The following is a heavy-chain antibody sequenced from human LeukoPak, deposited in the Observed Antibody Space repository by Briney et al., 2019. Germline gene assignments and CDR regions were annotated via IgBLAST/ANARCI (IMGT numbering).Heavy chain of an antibody. V-gene: IGHV1-8*01. CDR2: MNPNSGNT. J-gene: IGHJ5*02. CDR1: GYTFTSYD. Sequence: ASVKVSCKASGYTFTSYDINWVRQATGQGLEWMGWMNPNSGNTGYAQKFQGRVTMTRNTSISTAYTELSSLRSEDTAVYYCARQDIVVVVAATRVALGNWFDPWGQGTLVTVSS. CDR3: ARQDIVVVVAATRVALGNWFDP. D-gene: IGHD2-15*01.